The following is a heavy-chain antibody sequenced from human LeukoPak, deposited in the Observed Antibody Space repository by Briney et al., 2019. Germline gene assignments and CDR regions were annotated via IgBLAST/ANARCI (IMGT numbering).Heavy chain of an antibody. Sequence: SSYGMHWVRQAPGKGLEWIGSIYYSGSTYYNPSLKSRVTISVDTSKNQFSLKLSSVTAADTAVYYCARMAVAGSGFDYWGQGTLVTVSS. CDR1: SSYG. D-gene: IGHD6-19*01. CDR3: ARMAVAGSGFDY. V-gene: IGHV4-39*07. J-gene: IGHJ4*02. CDR2: IYYSGST.